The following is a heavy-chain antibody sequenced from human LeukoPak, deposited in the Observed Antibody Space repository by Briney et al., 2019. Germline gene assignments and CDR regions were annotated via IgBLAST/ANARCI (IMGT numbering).Heavy chain of an antibody. CDR2: INHSGST. D-gene: IGHD2-2*02. Sequence: PSETLSLTCAVYGGSFSGYYWSWIRQPPGKGLEWIGEINHSGSTNYNPSLKSRVTISVDTSKNQFSLKLSSVTAADTAVYYCARVGIGYCSSTSCYKRGYFDYWGQGTLVTVSS. CDR1: GGSFSGYY. CDR3: ARVGIGYCSSTSCYKRGYFDY. V-gene: IGHV4-34*01. J-gene: IGHJ4*02.